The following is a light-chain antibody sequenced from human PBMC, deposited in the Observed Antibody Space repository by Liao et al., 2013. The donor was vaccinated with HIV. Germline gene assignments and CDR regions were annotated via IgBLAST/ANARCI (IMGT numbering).Light chain of an antibody. J-gene: IGLJ1*01. CDR1: NIGRKS. Sequence: SYELTQPPSVSVAPGKTARITCGGNNIGRKSVHWYQQKPGQAPVLVIDYDSDRPSGIPERFSGSNSGNTATLTISRVEAGDEADYYCQVWDSGGAHIVFGTGTKVTVL. V-gene: IGLV3-21*01. CDR3: QVWDSGGAHIV. CDR2: YDS.